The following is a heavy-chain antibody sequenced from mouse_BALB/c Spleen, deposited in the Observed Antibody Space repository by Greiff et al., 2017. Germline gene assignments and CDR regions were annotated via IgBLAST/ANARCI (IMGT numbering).Heavy chain of an antibody. J-gene: IGHJ3*01. CDR3: ARYVDDYGLAY. CDR2: INPYNDGT. CDR1: GYTFTSYV. V-gene: IGHV1-14*01. D-gene: IGHD2-4*01. Sequence: VQLKESGPELVKPGASVKMSCKASGYTFTSYVMHWVKQKPGQGLEWIGYINPYNDGTKYNEKFKGKATLTSDKSSSTAYMELSSLTSEDSAVYYCARYVDDYGLAYWGQGTLVTVSA.